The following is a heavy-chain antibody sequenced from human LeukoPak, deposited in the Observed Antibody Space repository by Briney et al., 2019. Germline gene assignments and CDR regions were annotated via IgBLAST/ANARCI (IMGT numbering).Heavy chain of an antibody. J-gene: IGHJ4*02. CDR3: ATPLDYYDSSGYHQGGD. CDR1: GFTFSSYW. D-gene: IGHD3-22*01. Sequence: GGSLRLSCTASGFTFSSYWMSWVRQAPGKGLEWVANIKQDGSKKNYVDSVKGRFTISRDNAKNSLYLQMNSLRAEDTAVYYCATPLDYYDSSGYHQGGDWGQGTLATVSS. V-gene: IGHV3-7*03. CDR2: IKQDGSKK.